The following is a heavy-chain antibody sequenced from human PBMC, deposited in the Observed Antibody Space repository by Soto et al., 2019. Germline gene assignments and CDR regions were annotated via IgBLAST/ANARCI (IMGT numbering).Heavy chain of an antibody. CDR3: ASDRSSGWDHGYGMDV. CDR2: IYYSGST. CDR1: GGSISTYY. Sequence: QVQLHESGPGLVKPSETLSLTCTVSGGSISTYYWSWIRQPPGKGLEWIGYIYYSGSTSYNPSLKSRVTIAVDTSKNQFSLKLRSVTAADTAVYYCASDRSSGWDHGYGMDVWGQGTTVTVSS. D-gene: IGHD6-19*01. V-gene: IGHV4-59*01. J-gene: IGHJ6*02.